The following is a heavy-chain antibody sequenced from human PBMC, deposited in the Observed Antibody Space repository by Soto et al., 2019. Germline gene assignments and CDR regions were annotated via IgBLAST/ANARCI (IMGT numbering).Heavy chain of an antibody. CDR1: GGSIRGSY. V-gene: IGHV4-59*01. Sequence: SETLSLTCSVSGGSIRGSYCSWIRQPPEKGLEWIASISYTGSATHNPSLKSRISVSVDTTENRCSLKLTSVTAADTATYYCATGGGWLQNSNLRGLYFDYWGQGALVTVPQ. J-gene: IGHJ4*02. CDR2: ISYTGSA. CDR3: ATGGGWLQNSNLRGLYFDY. D-gene: IGHD6-19*01.